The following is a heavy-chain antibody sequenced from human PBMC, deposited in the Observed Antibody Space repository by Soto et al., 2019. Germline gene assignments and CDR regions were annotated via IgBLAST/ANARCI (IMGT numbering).Heavy chain of an antibody. D-gene: IGHD5-12*01. CDR1: GFTFSSYG. J-gene: IGHJ6*02. CDR2: ISYDGSNK. V-gene: IGHV3-30*18. CDR3: AKDQGGYSGYDAQRTKDGMDV. Sequence: QVQLVESGGGVVQPGRSLRLSCAASGFTFSSYGMHWVRQAPGKGLEWVAVISYDGSNKYYADSVKGRFTISRDNSKNTLYLQMNSLRAEDTAVYYCAKDQGGYSGYDAQRTKDGMDVWGQGTTVTVSS.